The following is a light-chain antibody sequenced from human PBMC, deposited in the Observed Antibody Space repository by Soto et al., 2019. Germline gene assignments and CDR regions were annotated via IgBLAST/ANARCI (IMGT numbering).Light chain of an antibody. CDR2: EGS. Sequence: QSALTQPASVSGSPGQSITISCTGTSSDVGTYNLVSWYQQHPGKAPKLIIYEGSKRPSGVSNRFSASKSGNTASLTISGLQADDEADYYYCSYAGKSTYVVIGGGTKLTVL. V-gene: IGLV2-23*01. CDR1: SSDVGTYNL. J-gene: IGLJ2*01. CDR3: CSYAGKSTYVV.